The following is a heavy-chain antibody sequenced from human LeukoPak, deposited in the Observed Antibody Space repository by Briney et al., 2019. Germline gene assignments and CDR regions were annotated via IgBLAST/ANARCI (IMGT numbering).Heavy chain of an antibody. CDR1: GGSISSYY. V-gene: IGHV4-4*09. CDR3: ARHVVAAAVINWFGP. D-gene: IGHD6-13*01. Sequence: SETLSLTCTVSGGSISSYYWSWIRQAPGKGLEWIGYIYTSGSTNYNPSLKSRVTISVDTSKNQFSLKLSSVTAADTAVYYCARHVVAAAVINWFGPWGQGTLVNVSS. CDR2: IYTSGST. J-gene: IGHJ5*02.